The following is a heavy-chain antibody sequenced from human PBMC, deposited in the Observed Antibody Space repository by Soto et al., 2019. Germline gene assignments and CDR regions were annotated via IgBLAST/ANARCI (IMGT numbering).Heavy chain of an antibody. J-gene: IGHJ6*02. D-gene: IGHD1-20*01. CDR1: GFSISSGNY. Sequence: SETLSLTCSVSGFSISSGNYWGWIRKHPGKGLEWIGSIYYSGSTYYNPSLKSRVTISVDTSKNQFSLKLSSVTAADTAVYYCARHDRETAGITGKGGYYYGMDVWGQGTTVTVSS. V-gene: IGHV4-38-2*01. CDR3: ARHDRETAGITGKGGYYYGMDV. CDR2: IYYSGST.